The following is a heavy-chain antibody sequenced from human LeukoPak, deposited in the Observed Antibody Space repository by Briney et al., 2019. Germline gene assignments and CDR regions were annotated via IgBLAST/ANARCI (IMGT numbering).Heavy chain of an antibody. CDR3: TTGRGVTRIDY. CDR2: INSDGSST. D-gene: IGHD5-18*01. Sequence: QSGRSLRLSCAASGFTFSSYWMHWVRQPPGKGLVWVSRINSDGSSTSYADSVKGRFTISRDNAKNTLYLQMNSLRAEDTAVYFCTTGRGVTRIDYWGQGTLVTVSS. CDR1: GFTFSSYW. J-gene: IGHJ4*02. V-gene: IGHV3-74*01.